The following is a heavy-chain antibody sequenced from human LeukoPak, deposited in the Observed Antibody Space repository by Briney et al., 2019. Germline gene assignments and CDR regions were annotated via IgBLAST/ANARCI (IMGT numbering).Heavy chain of an antibody. CDR3: AREYSSPSGGQFHDDY. CDR2: ISAYNGNT. V-gene: IGHV1-18*01. Sequence: ASVKVSCKASGYTFTSYGISWVRQAPGQGLEWMGWISAYNGNTNYAQKLQGRVTMTTDTSTSTAYMELRSLRSDDTAVYYCAREYSSPSGGQFHDDYWGQGTLVTVSS. CDR1: GYTFTSYG. D-gene: IGHD6-6*01. J-gene: IGHJ4*02.